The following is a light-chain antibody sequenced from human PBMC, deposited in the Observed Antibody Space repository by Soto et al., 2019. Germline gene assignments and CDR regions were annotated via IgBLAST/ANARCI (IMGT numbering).Light chain of an antibody. Sequence: DIQMTQSPSSLSASVGDRVTITCRASQGISNYLAWYRQKPGKVPKLLIYAASTLQSGVPSRFSGSGSGTDFTLTISSLQPEDVATYYCQKYNSALPLTFGGGTKVEIK. CDR2: AAS. CDR1: QGISNY. J-gene: IGKJ4*01. CDR3: QKYNSALPLT. V-gene: IGKV1-27*01.